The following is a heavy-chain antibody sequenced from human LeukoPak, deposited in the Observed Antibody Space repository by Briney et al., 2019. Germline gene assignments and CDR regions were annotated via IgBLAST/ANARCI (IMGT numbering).Heavy chain of an antibody. CDR3: ASSMLSSSWLDAFDI. CDR2: IYPADSTT. CDR1: GYSFTTYW. J-gene: IGHJ3*02. V-gene: IGHV5-51*01. D-gene: IGHD6-13*01. Sequence: GESLKISCKGSGYSFTTYWIGWVRQMPGKGLEWMGIIYPADSTTHYSPSFQGQVTISVDKSISTAYLHWSSLKASDTAMYYCASSMLSSSWLDAFDIWGQGTMVTVSS.